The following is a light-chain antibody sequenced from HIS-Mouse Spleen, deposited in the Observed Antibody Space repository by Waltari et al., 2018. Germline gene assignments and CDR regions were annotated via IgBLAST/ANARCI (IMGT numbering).Light chain of an antibody. CDR3: SSYTSSSTLV. CDR2: DVS. V-gene: IGLV2-14*03. J-gene: IGLJ3*02. CDR1: SSDVGGYNY. Sequence: QSALTQPASVSGSPGQSITISCTGTSSDVGGYNYVPWYQQHPDKAPKLMIYDVSNRPSGVSNPFSGSKSGNTASLTISGLQAEDEADYYCSSYTSSSTLVFGGGTKLTVL.